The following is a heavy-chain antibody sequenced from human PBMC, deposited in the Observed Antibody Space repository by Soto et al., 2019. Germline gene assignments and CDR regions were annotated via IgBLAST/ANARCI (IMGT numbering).Heavy chain of an antibody. D-gene: IGHD2-15*01. V-gene: IGHV1-69*01. J-gene: IGHJ6*02. Sequence: QVQLVQSGAEVKKPGSSVKVSCKASGGTFSSYAISWVRQAPGQGLEWMGGIIPIFGTANYAQKFQGRVTITADESTSTAYMELSSLRSEDTAVYYCAREAPPSAGSDYYGMDVWGQGTTVTVSS. CDR3: AREAPPSAGSDYYGMDV. CDR1: GGTFSSYA. CDR2: IIPIFGTA.